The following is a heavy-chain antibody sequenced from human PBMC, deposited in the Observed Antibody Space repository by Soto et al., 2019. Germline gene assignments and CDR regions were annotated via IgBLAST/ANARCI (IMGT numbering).Heavy chain of an antibody. CDR3: ARAWGEAYYYGMDV. CDR2: IYHSGST. Sequence: SETLSLTCAVSGGSISSGGYSWSWIRQLPGKGLEWIGYIYHSGSTYYNPSHKSRVTISVDRSKNQFSLKLSSVTAADTAVYYCARAWGEAYYYGMDVWGQGTTVTVSS. V-gene: IGHV4-30-2*01. CDR1: GGSISSGGYS. J-gene: IGHJ6*02. D-gene: IGHD1-26*01.